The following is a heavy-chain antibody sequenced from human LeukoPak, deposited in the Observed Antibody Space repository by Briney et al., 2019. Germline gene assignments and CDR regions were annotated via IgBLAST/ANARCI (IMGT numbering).Heavy chain of an antibody. V-gene: IGHV4-59*01. D-gene: IGHD6-13*01. CDR1: GGSISSYY. CDR3: ARAGYSSSWYAGYSSGWYSDAFDI. CDR2: IYYSGST. Sequence: SETLSLTCTVSGGSISSYYWSWIRQPPGKGLEWIGYIYYSGSTNYNPSLKSRVTISVDTSKNQFSLKLSSVTAADTAVYYCARAGYSSSWYAGYSSGWYSDAFDIWGQGTMGTVSP. J-gene: IGHJ3*02.